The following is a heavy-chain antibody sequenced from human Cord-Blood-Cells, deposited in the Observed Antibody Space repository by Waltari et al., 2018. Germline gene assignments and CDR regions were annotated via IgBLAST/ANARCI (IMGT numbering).Heavy chain of an antibody. J-gene: IGHJ6*02. D-gene: IGHD6-6*01. V-gene: IGHV3-30*18. CDR3: AKSRRIAARPYYYYGMDV. CDR1: GFTFSSYG. Sequence: QVQLVESGGGVVQPGRSLRLSCAASGFTFSSYGMHWVRQAPGKGLEWVAVISYEGSNKYYADSVKGRFTISRDNSKNTLYLQMNSLRAEDTAVYYCAKSRRIAARPYYYYGMDVWGQGTTVTVSS. CDR2: ISYEGSNK.